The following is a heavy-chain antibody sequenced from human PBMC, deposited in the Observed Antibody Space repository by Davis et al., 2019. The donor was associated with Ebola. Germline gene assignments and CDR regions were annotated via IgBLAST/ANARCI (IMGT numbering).Heavy chain of an antibody. CDR2: ISSSSSYI. Sequence: GESLKISCAASGFTFSSYAMSWVRQAPGKGLEWVSSISSSSSYIYYADSVKGRFTISRDNAKNSLYLQMNSLRAEDTAVYYCARGGQKGTAMDSPCDYWGQGTLVTVSS. D-gene: IGHD5-18*01. CDR3: ARGGQKGTAMDSPCDY. V-gene: IGHV3-21*01. J-gene: IGHJ4*02. CDR1: GFTFSSYA.